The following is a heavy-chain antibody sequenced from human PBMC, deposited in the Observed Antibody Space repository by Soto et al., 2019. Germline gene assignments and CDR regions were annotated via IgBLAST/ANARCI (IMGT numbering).Heavy chain of an antibody. Sequence: QITLKESGPTLVKPTQTLTLTCTFSGFSLSTSGVGVGWILQPPGKALEWLAVIYWNDDKRYSPSLKSRLTITKGTSDNQVVLTMTNVDPVDTASYYCAHFNGYEEFEYWGQGTLVTVSS. J-gene: IGHJ4*02. CDR3: AHFNGYEEFEY. V-gene: IGHV2-5*01. CDR1: GFSLSTSGVG. D-gene: IGHD5-12*01. CDR2: IYWNDDK.